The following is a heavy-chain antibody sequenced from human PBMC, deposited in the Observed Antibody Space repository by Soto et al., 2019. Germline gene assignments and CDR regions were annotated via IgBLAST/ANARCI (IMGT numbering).Heavy chain of an antibody. CDR1: GYTFTVYY. Sequence: ASVKVSCTASGYTFTVYYMHWVRQAPGQGLEWMGWINPNSGGTNYAQKFQGWVTMTRDTSISTAYMELSRLRSDDTAVYYCARGLSPTVTTSWFDPWGQGTLVTVSS. D-gene: IGHD4-17*01. CDR3: ARGLSPTVTTSWFDP. J-gene: IGHJ5*02. V-gene: IGHV1-2*04. CDR2: INPNSGGT.